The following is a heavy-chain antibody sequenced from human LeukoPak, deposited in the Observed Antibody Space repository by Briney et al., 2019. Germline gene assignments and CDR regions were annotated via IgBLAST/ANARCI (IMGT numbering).Heavy chain of an antibody. CDR3: AKARHGYIFYFDY. D-gene: IGHD5-18*01. Sequence: GGSLRLSCAASGFTFSSYAMSWVRQAPGKGLEWVSGISSSGDSTYYADSVKGRFTISRDTSKNALYLQMNSLRAEDTAVYYCAKARHGYIFYFDYWGQGTVVTVSS. CDR1: GFTFSSYA. CDR2: ISSSGDST. J-gene: IGHJ4*02. V-gene: IGHV3-23*01.